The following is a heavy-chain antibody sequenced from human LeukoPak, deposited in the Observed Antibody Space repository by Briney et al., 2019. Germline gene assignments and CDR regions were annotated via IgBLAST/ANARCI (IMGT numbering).Heavy chain of an antibody. CDR3: ARGGSYLSAFDI. CDR2: ISSSGSTI. J-gene: IGHJ3*02. CDR1: GFTFSSYE. D-gene: IGHD1-26*01. V-gene: IGHV3-48*03. Sequence: GGSLRLSCAASGFTFSSYEMNWVRQAPGKGLEWVSYISSSGSTIYYADSVKGRFTISRDNSKNTLYLQMNSLRAEDTAVYYCARGGSYLSAFDIWGQGTMVTVSS.